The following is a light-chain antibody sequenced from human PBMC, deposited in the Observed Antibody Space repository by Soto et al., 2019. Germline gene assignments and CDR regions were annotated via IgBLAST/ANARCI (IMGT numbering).Light chain of an antibody. CDR2: DDN. CDR3: GSWDSSMSAYV. CDR1: NSNVGAHYD. J-gene: IGLJ1*01. Sequence: VLTQPPSVSGAPGQRVTLTCTGSNSNVGAHYDVHWYQKVPGAAPKLLIYDDNKRPSGIPDRFSGSKSGTSATLGITGFQTGDEADYYCGSWDSSMSAYVFGNGTKVTVL. V-gene: IGLV1-51*01.